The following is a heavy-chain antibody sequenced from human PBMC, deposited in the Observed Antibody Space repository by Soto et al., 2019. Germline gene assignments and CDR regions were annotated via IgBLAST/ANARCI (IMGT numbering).Heavy chain of an antibody. D-gene: IGHD3-22*01. V-gene: IGHV1-2*02. CDR3: GRGRSGQIVVFY. J-gene: IGHJ4*02. CDR2: IGPESGAT. CDR1: GYTFTGHY. Sequence: ASVKVSCKASGYTFTGHYIHWVRQAPEQGPEWMGEIGPESGATRYAQKFQGRVTMTRDMSITTVYMELNNLSPDETAVYYCGRGRSGQIVVFYWGQGTPVTVSS.